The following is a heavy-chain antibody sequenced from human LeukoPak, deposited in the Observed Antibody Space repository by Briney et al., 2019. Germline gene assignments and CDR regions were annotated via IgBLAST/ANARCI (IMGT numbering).Heavy chain of an antibody. Sequence: GGSLRLSCAASGFTFRNYAMAWVRQAPGKGLQWVSTISGSGDGTFYADSVKGRFTISRDFSKNTLSLQMNSLRVEDTAVYYCAKGCGGNCFSDFDYWGLGTLVTVSS. D-gene: IGHD2-21*02. CDR3: AKGCGGNCFSDFDY. CDR1: GFTFRNYA. J-gene: IGHJ4*02. V-gene: IGHV3-23*01. CDR2: ISGSGDGT.